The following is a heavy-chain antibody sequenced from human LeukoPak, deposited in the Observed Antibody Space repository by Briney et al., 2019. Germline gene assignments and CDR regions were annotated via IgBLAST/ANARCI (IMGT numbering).Heavy chain of an antibody. D-gene: IGHD3-22*01. CDR3: ARDPYDSSGYYYHFFDY. Sequence: GGSLRLSCAASGFTFSSYGVHWVRQAPGKGLEWVAVIWYDGSNKYYADSVKGRFTISRDNSKNTLYLQMNSLRAEDTAVYYCARDPYDSSGYYYHFFDYWGQGTLVTVSS. CDR2: IWYDGSNK. J-gene: IGHJ4*02. V-gene: IGHV3-33*01. CDR1: GFTFSSYG.